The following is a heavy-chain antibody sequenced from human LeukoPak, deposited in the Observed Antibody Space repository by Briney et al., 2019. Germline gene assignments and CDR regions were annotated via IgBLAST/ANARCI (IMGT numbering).Heavy chain of an antibody. D-gene: IGHD3-10*01. J-gene: IGHJ4*02. CDR3: VRGSARVWFGELSSEFDY. Sequence: SETLSLTGTVSGGSIRGYYWSWIRQPAGKGLEWIGRIYTNGSTNYNPSLKSRVTMSVDTSKNQFSLKLSSVTAADTAVYYCVRGSARVWFGELSSEFDYWGQGTLVTVSS. CDR2: IYTNGST. V-gene: IGHV4-4*07. CDR1: GGSIRGYY.